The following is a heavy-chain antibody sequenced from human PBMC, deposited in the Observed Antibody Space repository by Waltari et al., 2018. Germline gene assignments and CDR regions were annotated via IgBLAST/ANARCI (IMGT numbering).Heavy chain of an antibody. CDR3: AREYCGSGNCPGGWYFDL. J-gene: IGHJ2*01. Sequence: EMRLVESGGDLVQPGGSLRLSCAASGFTSSSYDFHWVRQTAGSLGWVSVIGVLGDTYYSASVKGRFTISRENARNSLYLQMDSLGVGDTAIYYCAREYCGSGNCPGGWYFDLWGRGTLVTVSS. D-gene: IGHD2-21*01. V-gene: IGHV3-13*01. CDR2: IGVLGDT. CDR1: GFTSSSYD.